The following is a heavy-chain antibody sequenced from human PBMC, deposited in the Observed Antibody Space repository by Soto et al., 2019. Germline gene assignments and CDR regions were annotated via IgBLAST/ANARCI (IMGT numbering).Heavy chain of an antibody. V-gene: IGHV3-30-3*01. D-gene: IGHD6-19*01. CDR2: ISYDGSNK. Sequence: PGGSLRRSCAASGFTFSSYAMHGVRQAPGKGLEWVAVISYDGSNKYYADSVKGRFTISRDNSKNTLYLQMNSLRAGDTAVYYCASGIKEQWLVRYYGMDVWGQGTTVTVSS. CDR1: GFTFSSYA. CDR3: ASGIKEQWLVRYYGMDV. J-gene: IGHJ6*02.